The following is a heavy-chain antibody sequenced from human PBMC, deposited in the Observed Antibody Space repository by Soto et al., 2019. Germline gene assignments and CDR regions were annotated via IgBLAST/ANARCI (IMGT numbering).Heavy chain of an antibody. D-gene: IGHD3-3*01. Sequence: QVQLVQSGAEVKKLGASVKVSCKASGYTFTGYYMHWVRQAPGQGLEWMGWINPNSGGTNYAQKFQGRVTMTRDTSISTAYMELSRLRSDDTAVYYCAKGGDFWSGYYNYYYYGMDVWGQGTTVTVSS. J-gene: IGHJ6*02. V-gene: IGHV1-2*02. CDR3: AKGGDFWSGYYNYYYYGMDV. CDR1: GYTFTGYY. CDR2: INPNSGGT.